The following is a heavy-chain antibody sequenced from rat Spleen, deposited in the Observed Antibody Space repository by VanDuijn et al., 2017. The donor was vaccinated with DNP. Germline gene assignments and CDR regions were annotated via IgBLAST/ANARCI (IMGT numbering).Heavy chain of an antibody. CDR2: VSTGDSRT. CDR1: GFSFSNHY. D-gene: IGHD5-1*01. J-gene: IGHJ2*01. CDR3: ARQKNWGYFDY. V-gene: IGHV5S11*01. Sequence: DAQMVESGGGVVQPGRCLNVSCAAAGFSFSNHYMAWARQAQRKGMEWVASVSTGDSRTYYADSGKGRFTISRDNAKSTVYLQMDSLRSEETATYYCARQKNWGYFDYWGRGVMVTVSS.